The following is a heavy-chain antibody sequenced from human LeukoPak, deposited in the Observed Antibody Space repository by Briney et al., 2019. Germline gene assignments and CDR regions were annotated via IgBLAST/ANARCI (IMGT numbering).Heavy chain of an antibody. CDR2: INHSGST. CDR1: GGSFSGYY. V-gene: IGHV4-34*01. Sequence: SETLSLTCAVYGGSFSGYYWSWIRQPPGKGLEWIGEINHSGSTNYNPSLKSRVTISVDTSKNQFSLKLSSVTAADTAVYYCARDRGDMIDPSYFDYWGQGTLVTVSS. CDR3: ARDRGDMIDPSYFDY. J-gene: IGHJ4*02. D-gene: IGHD3-22*01.